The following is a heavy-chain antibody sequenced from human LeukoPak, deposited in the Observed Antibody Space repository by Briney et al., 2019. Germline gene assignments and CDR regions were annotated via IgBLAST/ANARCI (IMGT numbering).Heavy chain of an antibody. V-gene: IGHV6-1*01. Sequence: SQTLSLTCAIYGDSVSSNSAAWNWITQSPSRCLEWLGRTYYRSKWYNDYAVSMKIRITINPDTSKNQFSLQLNSVTPEDTAVYYCARSFPRYFDLWGRGTLVTVSS. CDR1: GDSVSSNSAA. J-gene: IGHJ2*01. CDR3: ARSFPRYFDL. CDR2: TYYRSKWYN.